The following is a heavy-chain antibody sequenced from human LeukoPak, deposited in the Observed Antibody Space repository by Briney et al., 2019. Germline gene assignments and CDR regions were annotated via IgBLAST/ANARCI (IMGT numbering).Heavy chain of an antibody. Sequence: GGSLRLSCAASGFTVSDYSMSWVRQAPGKGLEWVSTISDNGGNTYYTDSVKGRFTISRDNSKNTLYLQMNSLRAEDTAVYYCAKLLGSSGYYPLGYWGQGTLVTVSS. CDR2: ISDNGGNT. D-gene: IGHD3-22*01. CDR1: GFTVSDYS. V-gene: IGHV3-23*01. CDR3: AKLLGSSGYYPLGY. J-gene: IGHJ4*02.